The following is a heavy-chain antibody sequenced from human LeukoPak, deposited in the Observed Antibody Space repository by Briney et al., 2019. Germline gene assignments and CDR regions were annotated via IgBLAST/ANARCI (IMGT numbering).Heavy chain of an antibody. V-gene: IGHV3-30*02. Sequence: SGGPLRLSCAASVFTFSTYGFHWVRQAPGKGLEWVAFISYDGSDDYYAASVKGRFTISRDNSKNTLYLQMNSLRPEDTAVYYCSKGRGDYDDFRLGYWGQGTLVTVSS. CDR2: ISYDGSDD. J-gene: IGHJ4*02. CDR3: SKGRGDYDDFRLGY. D-gene: IGHD4-17*01. CDR1: VFTFSTYG.